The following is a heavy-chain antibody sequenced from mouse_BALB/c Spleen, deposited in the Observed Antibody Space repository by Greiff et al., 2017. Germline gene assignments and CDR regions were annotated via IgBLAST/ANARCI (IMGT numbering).Heavy chain of an antibody. CDR2: IHYSGST. J-gene: IGHJ2*01. V-gene: IGHV3-1*02. CDR1: GYSITSGHS. CDR3: ARGFDY. Sequence: VQLKESGPDLVKPSQSLSLTCTVTGYSITSGHSWHWIRQFPGNKLEWMGYIHYSGSTNYNPSLKSRISITRDTSKNQFFLQLNSVTTEDTATYYCARGFDYWGQGTTLTVSS.